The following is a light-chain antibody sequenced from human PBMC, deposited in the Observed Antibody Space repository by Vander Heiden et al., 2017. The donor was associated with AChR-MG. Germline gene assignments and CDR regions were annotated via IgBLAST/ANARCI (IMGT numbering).Light chain of an antibody. J-gene: IGLJ2*01. Sequence: SYVLTPTPSVSVSPGKTATIACGGDNIGGKCEHWYQHKAGQAPVPVLYKVSNRPSGITERCFGSNSANTATLTISRVEAGDEDDDYCGVGDSTSDPRVFGGGTKLTVL. CDR3: GVGDSTSDPRV. V-gene: IGLV3-21*03. CDR2: KVS. CDR1: NIGGKC.